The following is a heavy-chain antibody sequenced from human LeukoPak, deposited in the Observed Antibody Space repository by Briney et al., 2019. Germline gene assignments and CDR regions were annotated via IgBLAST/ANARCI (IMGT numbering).Heavy chain of an antibody. CDR2: ISGSGGST. CDR1: GFTFSSYA. D-gene: IGHD2-15*01. J-gene: IGHJ3*02. Sequence: GGSLRLSCAASGFTFSSYAMSWVRQAPGKGLEWVSAISGSGGSTYYADSVKGRFTISRDNSKNTLYLQMNSLRAEDTAVYYCANHGGGYCGGGSCYSNAFDIWGQGTMVTVSS. V-gene: IGHV3-23*01. CDR3: ANHGGGYCGGGSCYSNAFDI.